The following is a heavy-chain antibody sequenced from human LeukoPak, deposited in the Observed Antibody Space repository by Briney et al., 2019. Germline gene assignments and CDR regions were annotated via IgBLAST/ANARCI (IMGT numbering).Heavy chain of an antibody. J-gene: IGHJ4*02. Sequence: GGSLRLSCAASGFTFSSYSMNWVRQAPGKGLEWVSYISSSSSTIYYADSVKGRFTISRDNAKNSPYLQMNSLRAEDTAVYYCARDPRDDSSGYYISVGDYWGQGTLVTVSS. CDR2: ISSSSSTI. V-gene: IGHV3-48*01. CDR1: GFTFSSYS. CDR3: ARDPRDDSSGYYISVGDY. D-gene: IGHD3-22*01.